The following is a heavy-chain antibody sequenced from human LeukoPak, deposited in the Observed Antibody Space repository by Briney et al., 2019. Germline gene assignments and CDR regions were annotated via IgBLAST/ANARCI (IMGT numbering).Heavy chain of an antibody. Sequence: GGSLRLSCAASGFTFSSYAMSWVRQAPGKGLEWVSAISGSGGSTYYADSVKGRFTISRDNSKNSLYLQMNSLKTEDTAVYYCTRASQRGFDYWGQGTLVTVSS. CDR3: TRASQRGFDY. CDR2: ISGSGGST. V-gene: IGHV3-23*01. J-gene: IGHJ4*02. CDR1: GFTFSSYA. D-gene: IGHD3-10*01.